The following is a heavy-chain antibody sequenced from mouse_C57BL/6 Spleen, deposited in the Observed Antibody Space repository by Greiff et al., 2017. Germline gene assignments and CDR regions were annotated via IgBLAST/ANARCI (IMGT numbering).Heavy chain of an antibody. Sequence: EVMLVESGGGLVKPGGSLKLSCAASGFTFSDYGMHWVRQAPEKGLEWVAYISSGSSTIYYADTVKGRFTISRDNAKNTLFLQMTSLRSEDTAMYYCAIDYGSDWYFDVWGTGTTVTVSS. CDR3: AIDYGSDWYFDV. CDR1: GFTFSDYG. D-gene: IGHD1-1*01. V-gene: IGHV5-17*01. J-gene: IGHJ1*03. CDR2: ISSGSSTI.